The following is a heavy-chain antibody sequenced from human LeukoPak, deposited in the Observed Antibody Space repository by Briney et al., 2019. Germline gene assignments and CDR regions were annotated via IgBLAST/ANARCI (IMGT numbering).Heavy chain of an antibody. CDR2: IDPSDSYT. V-gene: IGHV5-10-1*01. CDR3: ARHTISDY. J-gene: IGHJ4*02. Sequence: GESLRISCKGSGXSFSSYWINWVRQMPGKGLEWMGRIDPSDSYTNYNPSFQGHFTISADMAISTAYLQWSSMKASDTAIYYCARHTISDYWGQGTQVTVSS. D-gene: IGHD3-10*01. CDR1: GXSFSSYW.